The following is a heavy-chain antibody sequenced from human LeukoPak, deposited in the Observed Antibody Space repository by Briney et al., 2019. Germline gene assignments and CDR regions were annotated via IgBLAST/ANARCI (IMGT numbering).Heavy chain of an antibody. CDR2: IYSGGST. CDR1: GFTVSSNY. J-gene: IGHJ3*02. D-gene: IGHD3-10*01. V-gene: IGHV3-53*01. CDR3: ARGTGYGSGSISGAFDI. Sequence: GGSLRLSCAASGFTVSSNYMSWVRQAPGKGLEWVSVIYSGGSTYYADSVKGRFTISRDNSKNTLYLQMNSLRAEDTAVYYCARGTGYGSGSISGAFDIWGQGTMVTVSS.